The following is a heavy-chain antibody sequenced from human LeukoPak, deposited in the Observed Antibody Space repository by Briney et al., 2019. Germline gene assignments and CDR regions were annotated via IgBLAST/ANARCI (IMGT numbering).Heavy chain of an antibody. J-gene: IGHJ4*02. CDR1: GFTFSSYG. V-gene: IGHV3-33*06. CDR3: AKGPYYDSSGYFSLPDY. Sequence: GGSLRLSCAASGFTFSSYGMHWVCQAPGKGLEWVAVIWYDGSNKYYADSVKGRFTISRDNSKNTLYLQMNSLRAEDTAVYYCAKGPYYDSSGYFSLPDYWGQGTLVTVSS. D-gene: IGHD3-22*01. CDR2: IWYDGSNK.